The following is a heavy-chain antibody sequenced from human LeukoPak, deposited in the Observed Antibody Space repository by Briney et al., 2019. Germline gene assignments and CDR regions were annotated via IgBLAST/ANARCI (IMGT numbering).Heavy chain of an antibody. D-gene: IGHD6-13*01. CDR3: AGTIAAAGTYAFDI. Sequence: SETLSLNCTVSGQSMSRGYFWGWIRQPPGKGLEWIGSIYYSGSTYYNPSLKSRVTISVDTSKNQFSLKLSSVTAADTAVYYCAGTIAAAGTYAFDIWGQGTMVTVSS. CDR2: IYYSGST. V-gene: IGHV4-38-2*02. J-gene: IGHJ3*02. CDR1: GQSMSRGYF.